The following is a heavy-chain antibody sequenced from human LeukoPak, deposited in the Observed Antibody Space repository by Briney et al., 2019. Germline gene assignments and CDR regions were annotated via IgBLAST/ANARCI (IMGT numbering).Heavy chain of an antibody. J-gene: IGHJ4*02. CDR3: ARDLEDCSGGSCYVDY. D-gene: IGHD2-15*01. CDR2: ISAYNGNT. Sequence: ASVKVSCKASGYTFTSYGISWVRQAPGQGLEWMGWISAYNGNTNYAQKLQGRVTVTTDTSTSTAYMELRSLRSDDTAVYYCARDLEDCSGGSCYVDYWGQGTLVTVSS. CDR1: GYTFTSYG. V-gene: IGHV1-18*01.